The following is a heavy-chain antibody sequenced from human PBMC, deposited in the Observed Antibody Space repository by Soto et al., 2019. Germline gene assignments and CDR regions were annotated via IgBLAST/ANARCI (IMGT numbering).Heavy chain of an antibody. CDR1: GYTLTELS. D-gene: IGHD1-26*01. Sequence: VSVKVSCKVSGYTLTELSMHWVRQAPGKGLEWMGGFDPEDGETIYAQKFQGRVTMTEDTSTDTAYMELSSLRSEDTAVYYCATGGARGGETDAFDIWGQGTMVTLSS. CDR2: FDPEDGET. V-gene: IGHV1-24*01. CDR3: ATGGARGGETDAFDI. J-gene: IGHJ3*02.